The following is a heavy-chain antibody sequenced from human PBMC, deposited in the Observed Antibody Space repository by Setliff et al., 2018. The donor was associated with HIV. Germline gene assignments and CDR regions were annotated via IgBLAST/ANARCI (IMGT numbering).Heavy chain of an antibody. V-gene: IGHV4-4*09. CDR1: GGSISSYC. Sequence: SETLSLTCTVSGGSISSYCWNWIRQSPGRGLEWVGFIFSSGSTKYNPSLQSRVTMSIDTSKNQFSLKLTSVTAADTAVYYCGGETPGDYWGQGTLVTVSS. CDR2: IFSSGST. J-gene: IGHJ4*02. CDR3: GGETPGDY. D-gene: IGHD3-16*01.